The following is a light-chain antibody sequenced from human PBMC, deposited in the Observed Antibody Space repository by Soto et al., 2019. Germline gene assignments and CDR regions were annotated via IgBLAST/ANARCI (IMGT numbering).Light chain of an antibody. CDR1: SSDVGGYNF. CDR2: DVS. V-gene: IGLV2-14*03. CDR3: SSYTTGSTPVL. J-gene: IGLJ2*01. Sequence: QPASVSGSPGQSITISCTGTSSDVGGYNFVSWYQHHPGKAPKLMIYDVSNRPSGVSNRFSGSKSGNTASLTISGLQAEDEADYYCSSYTTGSTPVLFGGGTKLTVL.